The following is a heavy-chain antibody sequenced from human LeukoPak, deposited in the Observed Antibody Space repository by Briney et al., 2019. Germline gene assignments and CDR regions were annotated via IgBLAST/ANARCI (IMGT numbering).Heavy chain of an antibody. D-gene: IGHD3-10*01. CDR2: TSSDLNVK. CDR3: AREGYYGSGSPPSLYFDY. V-gene: IGHV3-30-3*01. J-gene: IGHJ4*02. CDR1: GFTFRSYV. Sequence: PGGSLGLSCAASGFTFRSYVIHWVRQAPGKGLEWVAVTSSDLNVKLYADSVKGRFTISRDNSRSTLYLQMNSLRPEDTAIYYCAREGYYGSGSPPSLYFDYWGQGTLVTVS.